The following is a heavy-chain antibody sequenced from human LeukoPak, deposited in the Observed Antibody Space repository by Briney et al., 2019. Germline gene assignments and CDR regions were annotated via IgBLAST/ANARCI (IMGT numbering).Heavy chain of an antibody. CDR3: AKDLYPDILTGPSDY. V-gene: IGHV3-23*01. J-gene: IGHJ4*02. Sequence: GGSLRLSCAVSGFTFSSYAMSWVRQAPGKGLEWVSTISGGGGSTYYADSVKGRFTISRDNSKNTLYLQMNSLRAEDTAVYYCAKDLYPDILTGPSDYGGQGTLVTVSS. CDR2: ISGGGGST. CDR1: GFTFSSYA. D-gene: IGHD3-9*01.